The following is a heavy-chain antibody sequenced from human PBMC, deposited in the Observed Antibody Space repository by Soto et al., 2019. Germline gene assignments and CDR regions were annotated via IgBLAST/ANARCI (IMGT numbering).Heavy chain of an antibody. D-gene: IGHD6-19*01. CDR3: AGERVAVAGYFDY. Sequence: EVQLVESGGGLVKPGGTLRLSCTASELTFSSYSMNWVRQAPGKGLEWVSSISSSSSYIYYADSVKDLFTISRDNAKNSLYLQMNSLSAEDTAVYYCAGERVAVAGYFDYWGQGTLVTVSS. CDR2: ISSSSSYI. J-gene: IGHJ4*02. V-gene: IGHV3-21*01. CDR1: ELTFSSYS.